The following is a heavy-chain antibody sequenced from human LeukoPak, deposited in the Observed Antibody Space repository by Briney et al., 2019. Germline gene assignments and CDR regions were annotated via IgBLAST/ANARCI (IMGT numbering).Heavy chain of an antibody. Sequence: SETLSLTCAVYGVSFSGYYWSWLRQPPGKGLEWIGEINHSGSTNYNPSLKSRVTISVDTSKNQVSLKLSSVTAADTAVYYCARNMMWNIVATPFDYWGEGTLVTVSS. V-gene: IGHV4-34*01. J-gene: IGHJ4*02. CDR1: GVSFSGYY. D-gene: IGHD5-12*01. CDR3: ARNMMWNIVATPFDY. CDR2: INHSGST.